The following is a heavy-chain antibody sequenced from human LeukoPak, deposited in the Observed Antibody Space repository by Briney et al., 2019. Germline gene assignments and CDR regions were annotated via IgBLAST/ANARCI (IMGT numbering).Heavy chain of an antibody. CDR2: INPSGST. Sequence: SETLSLTCAVYGGSFSGYHWTWIRQSPGKGLEWIGDINPSGSTYYNPSLKSRLTISVDTSKNQFSLKLRSVAAADTAVYYCARGRHDITMIVVVMTSVSYYLDVWGKGTTVTVS. J-gene: IGHJ6*03. CDR3: ARGRHDITMIVVVMTSVSYYLDV. V-gene: IGHV4-34*01. D-gene: IGHD3-22*01. CDR1: GGSFSGYH.